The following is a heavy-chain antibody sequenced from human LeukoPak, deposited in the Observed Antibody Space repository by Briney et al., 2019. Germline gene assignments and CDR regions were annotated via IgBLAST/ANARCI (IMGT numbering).Heavy chain of an antibody. CDR2: IYNSGST. CDR3: ARPAWGSSWNAFDI. Sequence: SETLSLTCTVSGGSVSSGSYYWSWIRQPPGKGLEWIGYIYNSGSTNYNPSLKSRVTISADTSKNQFSLKLSSVTAADTAVYYCARPAWGSSWNAFDIWGRGTMVTVSS. D-gene: IGHD6-13*01. J-gene: IGHJ3*02. V-gene: IGHV4-61*01. CDR1: GGSVSSGSYY.